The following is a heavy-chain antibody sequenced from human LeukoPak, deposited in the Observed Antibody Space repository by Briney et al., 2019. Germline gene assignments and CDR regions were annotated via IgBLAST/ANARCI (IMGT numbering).Heavy chain of an antibody. J-gene: IGHJ4*02. V-gene: IGHV4-39*01. CDR1: GGSIRSSSYY. CDR2: IYYSGST. CDR3: ASYLRGSYFDY. Sequence: SETLSLTCTVSGGSIRSSSYYWGWIRQPPGEGLEWIGSIYYSGSTYYNPSLRSRVTISVDTFKNQFSLRLTSVTAADTAVYYCASYLRGSYFDYWGQGTLVTVSS. D-gene: IGHD3-16*01.